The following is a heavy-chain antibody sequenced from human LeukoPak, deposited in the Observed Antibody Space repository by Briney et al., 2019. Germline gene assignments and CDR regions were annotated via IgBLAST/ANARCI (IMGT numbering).Heavy chain of an antibody. CDR1: GYSISSGYY. CDR2: IYYSGST. J-gene: IGHJ4*02. V-gene: IGHV4-38-2*02. Sequence: SETLSLTCTVSGYSISSGYYWGWIRQPPGKGLEWIGSIYYSGSTYYNPSLKSRVTISVDTSKNQFSLKRSAVTAADTAVYYCASPDYYDSSGYYYWGQGTLVTVSS. D-gene: IGHD3-22*01. CDR3: ASPDYYDSSGYYY.